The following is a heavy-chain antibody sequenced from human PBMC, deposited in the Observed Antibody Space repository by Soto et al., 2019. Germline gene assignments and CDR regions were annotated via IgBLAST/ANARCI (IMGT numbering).Heavy chain of an antibody. CDR3: PGGDVLGRTGWYYDFGMDV. Sequence: QVQLVQSGAEVKKPGASVKVSCQASGFTFPNYFFHWVRQAPRHGLEWMGIISPYDGSKNSLQSSQGRVTMASYTSTRTVYMALRRVRSVDTCVYFCPGGDVLGRTGWYYDFGMDVWGHGPTVTVSS. CDR2: ISPYDGSK. V-gene: IGHV1-46*01. CDR1: GFTFPNYF. J-gene: IGHJ6*01. D-gene: IGHD1-26*01.